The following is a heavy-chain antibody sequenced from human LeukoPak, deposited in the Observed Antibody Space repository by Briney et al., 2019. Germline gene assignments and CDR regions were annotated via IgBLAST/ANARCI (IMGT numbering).Heavy chain of an antibody. J-gene: IGHJ4*02. CDR1: GFTFDDYA. CDR2: ISWNSGSI. Sequence: GGSLRLSCAASGFTFDDYAMHWVRQAPGKGLEWVSGISWNSGSIGYADSVKGRFTISRDNAKNSLYLQMNSLRAEDMALYYCAKTPGNELVPWDYFYYWGQGTLVTVSS. CDR3: AKTPGNELVPWDYFYY. V-gene: IGHV3-9*03. D-gene: IGHD6-13*01.